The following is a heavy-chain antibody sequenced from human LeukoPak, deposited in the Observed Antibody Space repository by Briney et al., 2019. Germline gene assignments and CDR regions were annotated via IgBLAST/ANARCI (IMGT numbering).Heavy chain of an antibody. CDR3: AKAHCSSTSCSRADN. V-gene: IGHV3-23*01. Sequence: GGSLRLSCAASGFTFSSYAMGWVRQAPGKGLEWVSAISGSGGGTYYADSVEGRFTISRDNSKNTLYLQMNSLRAEDTAVYYCAKAHCSSTSCSRADNWGQGTLVTVSS. CDR1: GFTFSSYA. J-gene: IGHJ4*02. D-gene: IGHD2-2*01. CDR2: ISGSGGGT.